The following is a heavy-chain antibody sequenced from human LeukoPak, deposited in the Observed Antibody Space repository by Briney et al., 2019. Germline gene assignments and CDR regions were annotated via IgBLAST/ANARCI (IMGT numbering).Heavy chain of an antibody. D-gene: IGHD4-11*01. CDR1: GLCHSNYW. CDR3: ARDRGYSNFDY. Sequence: SGGSLTLSCATSGLCHSNYWMSWLRQAPGKGLEWVAHMNEDGSEKNYVDSVEGRFTISRDNAKGSLYLQMNSLTAEDTAVYYCARDRGYSNFDYWGQGTPLTVSS. J-gene: IGHJ4*02. CDR2: MNEDGSEK. V-gene: IGHV3-7*01.